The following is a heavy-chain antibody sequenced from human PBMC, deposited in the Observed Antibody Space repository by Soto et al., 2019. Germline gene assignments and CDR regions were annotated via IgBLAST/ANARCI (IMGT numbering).Heavy chain of an antibody. D-gene: IGHD6-19*01. CDR3: ARSVEGHFDY. Sequence: EVQLVESGGDLVQRGGSLRLSCAASGFTFNIYSMNWVRQAPGKGLEWFSCITSDTKTIKYADSVKGRFTISRDNAKNSVYLQMNSLRDEDTAVYYCARSVEGHFDYWGQGTVVTVSS. CDR2: ITSDTKTI. V-gene: IGHV3-48*02. J-gene: IGHJ4*02. CDR1: GFTFNIYS.